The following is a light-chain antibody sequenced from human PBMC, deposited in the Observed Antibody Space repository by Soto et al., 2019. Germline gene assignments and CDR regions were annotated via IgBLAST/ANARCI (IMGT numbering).Light chain of an antibody. J-gene: IGLJ1*01. CDR1: SSNIGGNS. CDR3: SSYAGSSNV. CDR2: DDN. Sequence: QSVLTQPPSVSAAPGQKVTISCSGSSSNIGGNSVSWYQQLPGTAPKLLIYDDNKRPPGVPDRFSGSKSGNTASLTVSGLQAEDEADYYCSSYAGSSNVFGTGTKVTVL. V-gene: IGLV1-51*01.